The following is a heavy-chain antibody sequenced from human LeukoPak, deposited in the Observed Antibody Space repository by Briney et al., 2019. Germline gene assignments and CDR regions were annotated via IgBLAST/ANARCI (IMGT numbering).Heavy chain of an antibody. Sequence: SETLSLTCTVSGGSVNSTSYFWGWLRQPPGKGLEWIGSIDNSGTTYFNPSLKSRVTISVDTSKDQFSLKLSSVTAADTAVYFCVRPPGIAAAWFDPWGQGTLVTVSS. CDR1: GGSVNSTSYF. V-gene: IGHV4-39*01. J-gene: IGHJ5*02. D-gene: IGHD6-13*01. CDR3: VRPPGIAAAWFDP. CDR2: IDNSGTT.